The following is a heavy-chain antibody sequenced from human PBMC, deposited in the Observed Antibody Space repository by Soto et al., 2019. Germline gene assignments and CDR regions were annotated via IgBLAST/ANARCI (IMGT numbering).Heavy chain of an antibody. J-gene: IGHJ4*02. D-gene: IGHD3-3*01. CDR2: IDTSGST. CDR3: ARGGQDFWSGPFDY. V-gene: IGHV4-4*07. CDR1: GGSISNYY. Sequence: LSETLSLTCTVSGGSISNYYCNCIRQPAGKGLEWIGRIDTSGSTNYNPSLKSRVTMSVDTSKQEFSLKLSSVTAADTALYYCARGGQDFWSGPFDYWGRGALVTVSS.